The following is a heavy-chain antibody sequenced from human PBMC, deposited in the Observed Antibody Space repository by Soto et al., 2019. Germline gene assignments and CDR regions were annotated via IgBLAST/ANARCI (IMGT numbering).Heavy chain of an antibody. Sequence: PSETLSLTCTVSGGSISNGGSISSGSYYWGWIRQPPGKGLEWIGSIYYSGNPSYNPSLKSRVTISVDMSKNQFSLKLSSVTAADTAVYYCARQSYYFDSSGYRQTYWFDPWGQGTLVTVSS. V-gene: IGHV4-39*01. J-gene: IGHJ5*02. CDR2: IYYSGNP. CDR1: GGSISNGGSISSGSYY. CDR3: ARQSYYFDSSGYRQTYWFDP. D-gene: IGHD3-22*01.